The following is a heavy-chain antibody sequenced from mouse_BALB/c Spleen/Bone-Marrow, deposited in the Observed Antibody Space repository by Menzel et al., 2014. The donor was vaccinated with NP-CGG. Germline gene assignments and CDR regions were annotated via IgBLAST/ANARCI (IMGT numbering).Heavy chain of an antibody. V-gene: IGHV1-9*01. CDR2: ILPGSGTT. D-gene: IGHD2-14*01. J-gene: IGHJ4*01. CDR1: GYTFSSYW. Sequence: QVQLKQSGAELMKPGASVKISCKATGYTFSSYWIEWVKRRPGHGLEWIGEILPGSGTTNYNENFKGKATFTADTSSNTAYMQLSSLTSEDSAVYYCARDYRYDGAMDYWGQGTSVTVSS. CDR3: ARDYRYDGAMDY.